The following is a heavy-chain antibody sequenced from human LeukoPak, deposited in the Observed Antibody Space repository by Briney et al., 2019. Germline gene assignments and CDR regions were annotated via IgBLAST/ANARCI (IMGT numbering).Heavy chain of an antibody. Sequence: GESLKISCKGSGYSFTSYWIGWVRQMPGKGLEWMGIIYPGDSDTRYSPSFQGQVTISADKSISTAYLQWSSLKASDTAMYYCARPGYSSSWYYEIDIWGQGTMVTVSS. CDR2: IYPGDSDT. V-gene: IGHV5-51*01. CDR1: GYSFTSYW. CDR3: ARPGYSSSWYYEIDI. D-gene: IGHD6-13*01. J-gene: IGHJ3*02.